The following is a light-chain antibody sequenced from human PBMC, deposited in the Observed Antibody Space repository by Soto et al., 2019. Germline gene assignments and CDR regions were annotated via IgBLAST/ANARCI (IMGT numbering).Light chain of an antibody. J-gene: IGKJ1*01. V-gene: IGKV2-28*01. Sequence: DIVMTQSPLPLPVTPGEPSSISCSSSQSLLHSNGYNYLDWYLQKPGQAPQLLIYLGSNRASGVPDRFSGSGSGTDFTLKISRVEAEDVGVYYCMQALQTPPWTFGQGTKVDIK. CDR3: MQALQTPPWT. CDR2: LGS. CDR1: QSLLHSNGYNY.